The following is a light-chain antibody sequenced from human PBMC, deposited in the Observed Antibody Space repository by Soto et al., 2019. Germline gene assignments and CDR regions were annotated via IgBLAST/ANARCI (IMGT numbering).Light chain of an antibody. CDR3: ATWDSSLKAVV. CDR1: SPNIGKNY. J-gene: IGLJ2*01. V-gene: IGLV1-51*01. CDR2: DND. Sequence: QSVLTQPPSVSAAPGQKVTISCSGSSPNIGKNYVSWYLHLPGTAPKFLIYDNDVRASGIPDRFSGSKSGTSATLGITGLQPGDEADYDCATWDSSLKAVVFGGGTKLTVL.